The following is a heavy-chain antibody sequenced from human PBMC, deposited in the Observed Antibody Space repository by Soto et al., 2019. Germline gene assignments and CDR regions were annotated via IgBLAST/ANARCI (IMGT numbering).Heavy chain of an antibody. CDR1: GGTFSSYA. Sequence: GASVKVSCKASGGTFSSYAISWVRQAPGQGLEWMGGIIPIFGTANYAQKFQGRVTITADESTSTAYMELSSLRSEDTAVYYCARGGDGYNYLDYWGQGTLVTVSS. D-gene: IGHD5-12*01. CDR3: ARGGDGYNYLDY. V-gene: IGHV1-69*13. J-gene: IGHJ4*02. CDR2: IIPIFGTA.